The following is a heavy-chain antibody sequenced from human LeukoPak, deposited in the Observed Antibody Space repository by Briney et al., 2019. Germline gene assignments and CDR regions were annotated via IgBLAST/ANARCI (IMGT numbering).Heavy chain of an antibody. J-gene: IGHJ2*01. CDR1: GGTFSSYA. D-gene: IGHD5-24*01. Sequence: SVKVSCKASGGTFSSYAISWVRQAPEQGLEWMGGIIPIFGTANYAQKFQGRVTITTDESTSTAYMELSSLRSEDTAVYYCARAQEMATMRGWYFDLWGRGTLVTVSS. CDR2: IIPIFGTA. CDR3: ARAQEMATMRGWYFDL. V-gene: IGHV1-69*05.